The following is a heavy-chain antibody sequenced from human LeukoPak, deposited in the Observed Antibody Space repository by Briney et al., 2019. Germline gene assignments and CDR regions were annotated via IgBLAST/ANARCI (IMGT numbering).Heavy chain of an antibody. CDR2: ISSSSSYI. CDR3: ARDGPYYDSSGYLDY. J-gene: IGHJ4*02. CDR1: GFAFSSYS. Sequence: GGSLRLSCAASGFAFSSYSMNWVRLAPGKGLEWVSSISSSSSYIDYADSVKGRFTISRDNAKISLYLQMNSLRAEDTAVYYCARDGPYYDSSGYLDYWGQGTLVTVSS. V-gene: IGHV3-21*01. D-gene: IGHD3-22*01.